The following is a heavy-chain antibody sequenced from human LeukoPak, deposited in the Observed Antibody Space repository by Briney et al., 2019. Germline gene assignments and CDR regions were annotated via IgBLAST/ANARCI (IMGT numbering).Heavy chain of an antibody. CDR3: ARARYGSGGYFFDF. J-gene: IGHJ4*02. CDR1: GFNFNSYW. D-gene: IGHD3-10*01. V-gene: IGHV3-7*04. Sequence: GGSLRLSCAGSGFNFNSYWMSWVRQAPGKGLECVANMKQDGSEIYFVDPVKGRFTISRDNAKSSLYLQMNSLRGEDTAVYYCARARYGSGGYFFDFWGQGTLVTVSS. CDR2: MKQDGSEI.